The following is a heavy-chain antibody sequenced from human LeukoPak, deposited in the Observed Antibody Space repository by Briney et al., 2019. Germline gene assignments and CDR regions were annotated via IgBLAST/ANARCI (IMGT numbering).Heavy chain of an antibody. CDR1: GGSISGYY. V-gene: IGHV4-4*07. J-gene: IGHJ4*02. CDR2: IYPSRST. D-gene: IGHD6-13*01. CDR3: ASSAGSFFPFVY. Sequence: SETLSLTCTVSGGSISGYYWNWIRQPAGKGLEWIGRIYPSRSTSYNPSLKSRVSILVDRSKRQFSLKLSSVTAADTAMYYCASSAGSFFPFVYWGQGTLVTVSS.